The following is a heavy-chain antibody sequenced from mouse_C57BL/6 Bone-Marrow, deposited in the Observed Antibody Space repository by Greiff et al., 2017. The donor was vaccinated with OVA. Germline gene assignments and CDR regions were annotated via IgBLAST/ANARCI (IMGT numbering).Heavy chain of an antibody. V-gene: IGHV1-69*01. D-gene: IGHD1-1*01. CDR1: GYTFTSYW. CDR3: ARRGVVATNFDY. CDR2: IDPSDSYT. Sequence: VQLQQPGAELVMPGASVKLSCKASGYTFTSYWMHWVKQRPGQGLEWIGEIDPSDSYTNYNQKFKGKSTFTVDKSSSTAYMQLSSLTSEDSAVYYCARRGVVATNFDYWGQGTTLTVSS. J-gene: IGHJ2*01.